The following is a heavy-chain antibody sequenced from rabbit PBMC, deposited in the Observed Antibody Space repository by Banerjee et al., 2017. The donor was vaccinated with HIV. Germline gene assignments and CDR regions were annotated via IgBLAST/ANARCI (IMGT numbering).Heavy chain of an antibody. CDR2: IHAGNTSST. Sequence: QEQLVESGGGLVQPEGSLTLTCTASGFSFSSSYYMCWVRQAPGKGLEWIACIHAGNTSSTYYASWAKGRFTISKTSSTTVTLQMTSLTAADTATYFCARGPLYGTYARSGYDLWGPGTLVTVS. CDR3: ARGPLYGTYARSGYDL. J-gene: IGHJ4*01. V-gene: IGHV1S45*01. CDR1: GFSFSSSYY. D-gene: IGHD8-1*01.